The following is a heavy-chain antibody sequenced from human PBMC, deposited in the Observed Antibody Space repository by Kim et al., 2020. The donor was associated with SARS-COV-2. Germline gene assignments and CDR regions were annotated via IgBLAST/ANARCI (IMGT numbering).Heavy chain of an antibody. CDR3: ARDNKGSSWPNYYYYYGMDV. D-gene: IGHD6-13*01. J-gene: IGHJ6*02. CDR2: ISSSGSTI. CDR1: GFTFSSYE. V-gene: IGHV3-48*03. Sequence: GGSLRLSCAASGFTFSSYEMNWVRQAPGKGLEWVSYISSSGSTIYYADSVKGRFTISRDNAKNSLYLQMNSLRAEDTAVYYCARDNKGSSWPNYYYYYGMDVWGQGTTVTVSS.